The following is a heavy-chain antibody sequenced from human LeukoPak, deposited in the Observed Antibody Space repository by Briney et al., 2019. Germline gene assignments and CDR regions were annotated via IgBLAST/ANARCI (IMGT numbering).Heavy chain of an antibody. CDR3: ATLGGAYSYGRYDY. V-gene: IGHV3-7*01. Sequence: GGSLRLSCLASDFIFTKYWMTWVRQAPGKGLEWVANIREDGNKENYIDSVRGRFSISRDNAKNSLYLQMNSLRAEDTALYFCATLGGAYSYGRYDYWGQGTLVTVSS. J-gene: IGHJ4*02. CDR1: DFIFTKYW. D-gene: IGHD5-18*01. CDR2: IREDGNKE.